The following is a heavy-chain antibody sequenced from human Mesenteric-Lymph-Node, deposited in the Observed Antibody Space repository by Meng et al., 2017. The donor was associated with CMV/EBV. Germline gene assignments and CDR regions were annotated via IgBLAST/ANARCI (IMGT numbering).Heavy chain of an antibody. V-gene: IGHV3-7*03. CDR3: ASGPVVDDWYFDY. CDR2: IMQDGGGK. CDR1: GFTFSRYW. D-gene: IGHD2-15*01. Sequence: GGSLRLSCAASGFTFSRYWMTWVRQAPGKGLEWVANIMQDGGGKYYVDSVKGRFTISRDNAKNSLYLQMNSLRAEDTAVYYCASGPVVDDWYFDYWGQGTLVTVSS. J-gene: IGHJ4*02.